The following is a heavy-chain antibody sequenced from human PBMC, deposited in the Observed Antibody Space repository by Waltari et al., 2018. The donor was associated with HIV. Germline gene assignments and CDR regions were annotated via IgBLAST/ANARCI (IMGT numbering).Heavy chain of an antibody. V-gene: IGHV3-33*01. CDR2: IWYDGSNK. CDR3: ARDSPNAYSWGGSYSRFDY. Sequence: QVQLVGSGGGVVQPGRSLRLPCAASELTSSSYVTHWVRPAPGKGLGWVAGIWYDGSNKYYAYSVKGRFTISRYNSKNTLYLQMNSLRAEDTAVYYCARDSPNAYSWGGSYSRFDYWGQGTLVTVSS. J-gene: IGHJ4*02. D-gene: IGHD1-26*01. CDR1: ELTSSSYV.